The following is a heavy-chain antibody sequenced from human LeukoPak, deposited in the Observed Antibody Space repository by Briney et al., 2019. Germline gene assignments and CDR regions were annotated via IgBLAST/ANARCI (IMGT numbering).Heavy chain of an antibody. CDR2: IIPIFSTA. J-gene: IGHJ4*02. V-gene: IGHV1-69*13. CDR1: GGTFSSYA. Sequence: GASVKVSCKASGGTFSSYAISWVRQAPGQGLEWMGGIIPIFSTANYAQKFQGRVTITADESTSTAYMELSSLRSEDTAVYYCARVGGSSWYQDDYWGQGTLVTVSS. CDR3: ARVGGSSWYQDDY. D-gene: IGHD6-13*01.